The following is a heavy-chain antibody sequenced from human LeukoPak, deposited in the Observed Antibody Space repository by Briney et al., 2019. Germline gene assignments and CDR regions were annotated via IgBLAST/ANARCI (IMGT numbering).Heavy chain of an antibody. CDR2: IYSGGST. V-gene: IGHV3-66*02. J-gene: IGHJ4*02. Sequence: GGSLRLSCAASGFTVSRNYMTWVRQAPGKGLEWVSIIYSGGSTFYADFVKGRFTISRDNSKNTLYLQMNSLRAEDTAVYYCARGYSSGHSCYESDYWGQGTLVTVSS. D-gene: IGHD2-15*01. CDR1: GFTVSRNY. CDR3: ARGYSSGHSCYESDY.